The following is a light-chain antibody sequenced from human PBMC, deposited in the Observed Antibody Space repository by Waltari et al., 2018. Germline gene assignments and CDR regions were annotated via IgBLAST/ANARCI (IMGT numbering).Light chain of an antibody. V-gene: IGKV4-1*01. CDR1: QRVLYNSNNKNY. J-gene: IGKJ5*01. CDR3: QQYYSTIT. Sequence: DIVMTQSPDSLAVSLGERATINCKSSQRVLYNSNNKNYLAWYQQKPGQPPQLLIYWASNRESGVPDRFSGSGSGTDFTLTISSLQAEDVAVYYCQQYYSTITFGQGTRLEIK. CDR2: WAS.